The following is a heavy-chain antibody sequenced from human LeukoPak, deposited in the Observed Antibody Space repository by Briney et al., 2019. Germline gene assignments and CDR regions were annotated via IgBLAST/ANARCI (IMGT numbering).Heavy chain of an antibody. CDR1: GYTFTSYA. D-gene: IGHD4-23*01. J-gene: IGHJ3*02. V-gene: IGHV1-3*01. Sequence: ASVKVSCKASGYTFTSYAMHWVRQAPGQRLEWMGWINAGNGNTKYSQKFQGRVTITRDTSASTAYMELSSLRSEDTSVYYCARTQGVYYGGNFGAFDIWGQGTMVTVSS. CDR2: INAGNGNT. CDR3: ARTQGVYYGGNFGAFDI.